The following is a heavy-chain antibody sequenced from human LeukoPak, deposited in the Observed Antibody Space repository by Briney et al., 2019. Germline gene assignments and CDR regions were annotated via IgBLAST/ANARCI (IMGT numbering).Heavy chain of an antibody. CDR1: GYTFTGYY. V-gene: IGHV1-8*02. CDR3: ARGLHRMITFGGVIVIRESNFDY. Sequence: ASVKVSCKASGYTFTGYYMHWVRQAPGQGLEWMGWMNPNSGNAGYAQKFQGRVTMTRNTSISTAYMELSSLRSEDTAVYYCARGLHRMITFGGVIVIRESNFDYWGQGTLVTVSS. D-gene: IGHD3-16*02. J-gene: IGHJ4*02. CDR2: MNPNSGNA.